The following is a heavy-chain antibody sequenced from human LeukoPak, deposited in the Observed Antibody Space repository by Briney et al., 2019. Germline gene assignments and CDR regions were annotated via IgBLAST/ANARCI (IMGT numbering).Heavy chain of an antibody. D-gene: IGHD1-26*01. CDR3: ASPQVNSAQFDY. Sequence: GGSLRLSCAASGFTFSSYSMNWVRQAPGKGLEWVSSISSSSSYIYYADSVKGRFTISRDNAKNSLYLQMNSLRAEDTAVYYCASPQVNSAQFDYWGQGTLVTVSS. CDR2: ISSSSSYI. V-gene: IGHV3-21*01. CDR1: GFTFSSYS. J-gene: IGHJ4*02.